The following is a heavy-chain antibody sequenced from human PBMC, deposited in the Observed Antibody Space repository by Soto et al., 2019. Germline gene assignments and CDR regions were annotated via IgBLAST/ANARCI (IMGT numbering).Heavy chain of an antibody. Sequence: ASVKVSCKASGYTFSSYGISWVRQAPGQGLEWMGWISTYNGNTNYAQKVQGRVTMTTDTSTSTAYMDLRSLTSDDTAVYYCAREGLRSGWFGELYRSPLSNGPDYYYYYMDVWGKGTTVTVSS. CDR3: AREGLRSGWFGELYRSPLSNGPDYYYYYMDV. J-gene: IGHJ6*03. CDR1: GYTFSSYG. D-gene: IGHD3-10*01. V-gene: IGHV1-18*04. CDR2: ISTYNGNT.